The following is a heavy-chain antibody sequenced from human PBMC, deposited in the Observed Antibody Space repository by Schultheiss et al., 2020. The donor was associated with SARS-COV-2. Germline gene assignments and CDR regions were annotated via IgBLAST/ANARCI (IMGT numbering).Heavy chain of an antibody. D-gene: IGHD3-22*01. CDR1: GFTFSSYA. V-gene: IGHV3-30-3*01. CDR2: ISYDGSNK. CDR3: ARTTHPIYYDSSGYFDY. J-gene: IGHJ4*02. Sequence: GESLKISCAASGFTFSSYAMHWVRQAPGKGLEWVAVISYDGSNKYYADSVKGRFTISRDNSKNTLYLQMNSLRAEDTAVYYCARTTHPIYYDSSGYFDYWGQGTLVTVSS.